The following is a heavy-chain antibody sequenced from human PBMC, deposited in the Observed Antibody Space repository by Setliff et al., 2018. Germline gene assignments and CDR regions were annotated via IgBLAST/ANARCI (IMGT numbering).Heavy chain of an antibody. CDR3: ARQATDY. CDR1: GFTFSNYW. Sequence: PGGSLRLSCAASGFTFSNYWMHWVRQAPGKGLVWVSHINRDGSNIRYADSVKGRFTISRDIAKNTLYLQINSLRAEDTALYYCARQATDYWGQGTLVTVSS. J-gene: IGHJ4*02. V-gene: IGHV3-74*01. CDR2: INRDGSNI.